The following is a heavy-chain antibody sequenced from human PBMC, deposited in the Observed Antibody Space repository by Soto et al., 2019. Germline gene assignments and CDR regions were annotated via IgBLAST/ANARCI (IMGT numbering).Heavy chain of an antibody. D-gene: IGHD6-13*01. V-gene: IGHV3-48*04. Sequence: GGSLRLSCAASGFTFSSYSMNWVRQAPGKGLEWVSYISSSSSTIYSAAYVKGRFTISRDNAKNSLYLQMNSLRAEDTAVYYCADGGVAAAGSFNWFDPWGQGTLVTVSS. J-gene: IGHJ5*02. CDR2: ISSSSSTI. CDR1: GFTFSSYS. CDR3: ADGGVAAAGSFNWFDP.